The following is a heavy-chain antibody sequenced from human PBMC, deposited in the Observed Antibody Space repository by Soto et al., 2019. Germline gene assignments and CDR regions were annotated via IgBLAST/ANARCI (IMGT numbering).Heavy chain of an antibody. V-gene: IGHV1-2*02. CDR1: AYTFTGYY. CDR3: ARERYQVIADGLDV. D-gene: IGHD6-13*01. Sequence: ASVQVSCKASAYTFTGYYIHWGREEPGQGLQWMGWINPQTGGTSYAQKFQGSVTLSRDTSINTAYLELSRLRFDDAAVYFCARERYQVIADGLDVWGQGTTVTVSS. J-gene: IGHJ6*02. CDR2: INPQTGGT.